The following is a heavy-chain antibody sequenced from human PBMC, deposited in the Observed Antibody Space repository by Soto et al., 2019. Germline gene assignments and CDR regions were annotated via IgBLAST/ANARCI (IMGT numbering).Heavy chain of an antibody. Sequence: GGSLRLSCAASGFTVSSNYMSWVRQAPGKGLEWVSVIYSGGSTYYADSVKGRFTISRDNSKNTLYLQMNSLRAEDTAVYYCARDISDTAMVGYYMDVWGKGTTVTVSS. CDR2: IYSGGST. CDR3: ARDISDTAMVGYYMDV. D-gene: IGHD5-18*01. J-gene: IGHJ6*03. CDR1: GFTVSSNY. V-gene: IGHV3-66*01.